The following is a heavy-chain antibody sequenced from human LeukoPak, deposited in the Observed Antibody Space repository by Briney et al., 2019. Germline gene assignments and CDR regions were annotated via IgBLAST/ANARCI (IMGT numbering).Heavy chain of an antibody. Sequence: ASVKVSCKASGYTFSNYALNWVRQAPGQGLEWMGVINPSGDSTSYAQKFQGRVTMTRDTSTSTVYMELSSLRSEDTAVHYCARSMIRGVTYYFDYWGQGTLVTVSS. CDR1: GYTFSNYA. V-gene: IGHV1-46*01. J-gene: IGHJ4*02. CDR2: INPSGDST. D-gene: IGHD3-10*01. CDR3: ARSMIRGVTYYFDY.